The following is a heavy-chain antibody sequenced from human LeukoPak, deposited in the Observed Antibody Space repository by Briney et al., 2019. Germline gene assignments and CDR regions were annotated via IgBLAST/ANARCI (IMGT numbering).Heavy chain of an antibody. D-gene: IGHD2-2*01. CDR2: INPNSGGT. Sequence: GASVTVSCKASGYTFTGYYMHWVRQAPGQGLEWMGWINPNSGGTNYAQKFQGRVTMTRDTSISTAYMELSRLRSDDTAVYYCARDVVPAASWFDPWGQGTLVTVSS. V-gene: IGHV1-2*02. CDR1: GYTFTGYY. J-gene: IGHJ5*02. CDR3: ARDVVPAASWFDP.